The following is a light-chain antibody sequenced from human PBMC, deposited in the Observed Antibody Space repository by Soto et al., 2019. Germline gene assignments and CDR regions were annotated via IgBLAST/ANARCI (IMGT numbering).Light chain of an antibody. CDR3: QQYGSSPPMYT. CDR1: QSVSRSY. CDR2: GAS. Sequence: EIVLTQSPGTLSLSPGERATLSCRASQSVSRSYLAWYQQKTGQAPRLLIYGASSRATGIPDRFSGSGSGTDFPLTISRLEPEDFAVSYCQQYGSSPPMYTFGQGTKLEIK. V-gene: IGKV3-20*01. J-gene: IGKJ2*01.